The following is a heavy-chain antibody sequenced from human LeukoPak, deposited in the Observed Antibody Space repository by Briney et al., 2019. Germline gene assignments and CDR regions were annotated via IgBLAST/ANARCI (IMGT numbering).Heavy chain of an antibody. CDR3: ANFRTTVVTPGDY. CDR2: ISGSSSHI. Sequence: GGSLRLSCAASGFTFGSYSMNWVRQAPGKGLEWVSSISGSSSHIYYADSVKGRFTISRDNAKNSLYLQMNSLRAEDTAAYYCANFRTTVVTPGDYWGQGTLVTVSS. D-gene: IGHD4-23*01. J-gene: IGHJ4*02. CDR1: GFTFGSYS. V-gene: IGHV3-21*01.